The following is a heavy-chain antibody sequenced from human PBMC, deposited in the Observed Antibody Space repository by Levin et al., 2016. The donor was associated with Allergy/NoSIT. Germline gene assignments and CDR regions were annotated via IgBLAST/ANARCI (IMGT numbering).Heavy chain of an antibody. Sequence: WVRQAPGQGLEWMGWISAYNGNTNYAQKLQGRVTMTTDTSTSTAYMELRSLRSDDTAVYYCARDEDPREYFQHWGQGTLVTVSS. D-gene: IGHD2-15*01. V-gene: IGHV1-18*01. CDR3: ARDEDPREYFQH. J-gene: IGHJ1*01. CDR2: ISAYNGNT.